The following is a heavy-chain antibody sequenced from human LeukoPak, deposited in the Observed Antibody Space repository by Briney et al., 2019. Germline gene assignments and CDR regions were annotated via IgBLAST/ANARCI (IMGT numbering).Heavy chain of an antibody. CDR2: IKQDGREK. CDR1: GFSFSNYW. CDR3: VRGSDWAFDY. D-gene: IGHD3-9*01. V-gene: IGHV3-7*04. J-gene: IGHJ4*02. Sequence: AGGSLRLSCAASGFSFSNYWMSWVRQAPVRGLEWVANIKQDGREKYYVDSVKGRFAIARDNAKNSLFLQMNSLRAEDTAVYYCVRGSDWAFDYWGQGTLVTVSS.